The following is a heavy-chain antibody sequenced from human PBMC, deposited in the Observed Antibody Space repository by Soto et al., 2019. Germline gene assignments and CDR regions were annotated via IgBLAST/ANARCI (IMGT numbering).Heavy chain of an antibody. D-gene: IGHD4-4*01. Sequence: QVQLVESGGGVVQPGRSLGLSCAASGFTFSSYAMHWVRQAPGKGLEWVAVISFDGSNKYYAGSVKGRFTISRDNSKNTLYLQMNSLRAEDTAVYYCARDWSNYVGSYYGMDVWGQGTTVTVSS. CDR2: ISFDGSNK. CDR3: ARDWSNYVGSYYGMDV. V-gene: IGHV3-30-3*01. J-gene: IGHJ6*02. CDR1: GFTFSSYA.